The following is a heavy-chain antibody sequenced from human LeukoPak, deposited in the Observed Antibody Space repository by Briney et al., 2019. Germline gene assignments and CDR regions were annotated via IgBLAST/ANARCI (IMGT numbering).Heavy chain of an antibody. D-gene: IGHD5-24*01. CDR1: GGSMSTYY. CDR3: ARVKDDNNYDRVFDI. Sequence: PSETLSLTCTVSGGSMSTYYWSWIRQPPGKGLEWIGYVYYDGNNDYNPSLKSRVTISIDTSKKQFSLKLTSVTAADTAVYYCARVKDDNNYDRVFDIWGQGTMVTVSS. V-gene: IGHV4-59*01. J-gene: IGHJ3*02. CDR2: VYYDGNN.